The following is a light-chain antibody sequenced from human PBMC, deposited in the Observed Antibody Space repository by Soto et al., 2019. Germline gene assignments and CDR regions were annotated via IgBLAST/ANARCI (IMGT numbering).Light chain of an antibody. V-gene: IGKV1-6*01. Sequence: AIQMTQSPSSLSASVGDRVTITCRASQGIRNDLGWYQQKPGTAPKFLIYAASNLQSGVPSRFSGSGSGTDFTLNINNLQPEDFATYYCLQDYNYPWTFGQGTKVEIK. CDR2: AAS. CDR1: QGIRND. CDR3: LQDYNYPWT. J-gene: IGKJ1*01.